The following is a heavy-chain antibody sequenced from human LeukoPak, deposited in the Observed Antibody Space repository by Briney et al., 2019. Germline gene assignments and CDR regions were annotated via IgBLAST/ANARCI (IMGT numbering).Heavy chain of an antibody. Sequence: PSETLSLTCTVSGGSVSSGSYYWSWIRQPPGTGLEWIGYIYYSGSTNYNPSLKSRVTISVDTSKNQFSLKLSSVTAADTAVYYCARVSVGGDAFDIWGQGTMVTVSS. CDR3: ARVSVGGDAFDI. J-gene: IGHJ3*02. CDR1: GGSVSSGSYY. D-gene: IGHD2-15*01. CDR2: IYYSGST. V-gene: IGHV4-61*01.